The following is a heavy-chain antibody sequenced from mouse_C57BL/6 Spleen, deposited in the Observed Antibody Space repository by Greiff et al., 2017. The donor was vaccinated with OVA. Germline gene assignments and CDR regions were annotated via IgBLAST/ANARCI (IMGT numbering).Heavy chain of an antibody. V-gene: IGHV1-22*01. CDR1: GYTFTDYN. D-gene: IGHD2-4*01. J-gene: IGHJ3*01. CDR2: IKPNNGGT. CDR3: AREGSDDDEAY. Sequence: EVQLQQSGPELVKPGASVKMSCKASGYTFTDYNMHWVKQSHGQSLEWIGYIKPNNGGTSYKQKFKGKATLTVNKSSSTAYMQLRSLTSEDSAVYYCAREGSDDDEAYWGQGTPVTVSA.